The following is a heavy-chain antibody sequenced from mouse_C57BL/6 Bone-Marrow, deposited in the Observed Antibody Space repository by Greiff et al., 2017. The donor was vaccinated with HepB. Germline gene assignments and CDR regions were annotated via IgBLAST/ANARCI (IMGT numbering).Heavy chain of an antibody. V-gene: IGHV5-6*01. J-gene: IGHJ2*01. CDR2: ISSGGSYT. Sequence: EVKLVESGGDLVKPGGSLKLSCAASGFTFSSYGMSWVRQTPDKRLEWVATISSGGSYTYYPDSVKGRFTISRDNSKNTLYLQMSSLKSEDTAMYYCARHVPFDYWGQGTTLTVSS. CDR1: GFTFSSYG. CDR3: ARHVPFDY.